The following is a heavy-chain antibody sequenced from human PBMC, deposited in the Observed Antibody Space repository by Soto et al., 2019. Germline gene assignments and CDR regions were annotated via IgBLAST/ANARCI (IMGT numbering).Heavy chain of an antibody. CDR2: VNHAGGT. Sequence: PSETLSLTCAVYNGSFSVYYWTWIRQSPGKGPEWIGEVNHAGGTNYNPSLKSRVTISVDTSKNQFSLKLNSVTAADTAVYYCARDSTRRGACDIWGQGTMVTVSS. V-gene: IGHV4-34*01. CDR1: NGSFSVYY. CDR3: ARDSTRRGACDI. J-gene: IGHJ3*02. D-gene: IGHD2-2*01.